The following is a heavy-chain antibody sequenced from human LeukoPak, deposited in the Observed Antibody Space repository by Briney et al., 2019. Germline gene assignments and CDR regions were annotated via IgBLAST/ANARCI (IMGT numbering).Heavy chain of an antibody. CDR2: ISYSGTT. Sequence: SETLSLTCSVSGGSISSSTHYWGWIRQPPGKGLEWIGSISYSGTTYYNPSLKSRVTISVDTSKNQFSLKLSSVTAADTAVYYCARNSHGYSNGWLQFNFDYWGQGSLVTVSS. D-gene: IGHD6-19*01. CDR1: GGSISSSTHY. V-gene: IGHV4-39*01. J-gene: IGHJ4*02. CDR3: ARNSHGYSNGWLQFNFDY.